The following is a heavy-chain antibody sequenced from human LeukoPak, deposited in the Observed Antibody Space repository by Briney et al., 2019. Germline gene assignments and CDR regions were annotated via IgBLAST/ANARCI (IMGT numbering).Heavy chain of an antibody. CDR3: ARFRGSGSYFDY. CDR2: INAGNGNT. Sequence: ASVKVSCKASGYTFTSYAMHWVRQAPGHRLEWMGWINAGNGNTKYSQKFQGRVTITRDTSASTAYMGLSSLRSEDTAVYYCARFRGSGSYFDYWGQGTLVTVSS. D-gene: IGHD3-10*01. J-gene: IGHJ4*02. V-gene: IGHV1-3*01. CDR1: GYTFTSYA.